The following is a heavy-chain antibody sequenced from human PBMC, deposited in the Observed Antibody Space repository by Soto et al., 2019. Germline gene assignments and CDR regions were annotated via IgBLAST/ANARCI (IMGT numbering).Heavy chain of an antibody. CDR1: GFTFSSYA. D-gene: IGHD6-19*01. V-gene: IGHV3-23*01. J-gene: IGHJ4*02. CDR3: SKCSADSGWYDGIDY. CDR2: ISGSGGST. Sequence: EVQRLESGGGLVQPGGSLRLSCAGSGFTFSSYAMSWVRQAPGKGLEWVSAISGSGGSTYYADSVKGRFTISRDNSKNTLYLQMNSLRAEDTAVYYCSKCSADSGWYDGIDYWGQGPLVTVYS.